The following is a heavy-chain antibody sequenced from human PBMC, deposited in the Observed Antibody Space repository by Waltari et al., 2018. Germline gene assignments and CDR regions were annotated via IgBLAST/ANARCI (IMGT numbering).Heavy chain of an antibody. Sequence: QVQLVQSGDDVTKPGASVKVSCKALGYTFTSLEMHWVRQAPGQGPEWMGWIHPGRGATGYAQNFQGRLTLTTDTSINTAYMELSSLTSDDTALYYCARDPRGSLDYWGQGTLVTVSS. CDR1: GYTFTSLE. CDR3: ARDPRGSLDY. CDR2: IHPGRGAT. D-gene: IGHD3-10*01. J-gene: IGHJ4*02. V-gene: IGHV1-2*02.